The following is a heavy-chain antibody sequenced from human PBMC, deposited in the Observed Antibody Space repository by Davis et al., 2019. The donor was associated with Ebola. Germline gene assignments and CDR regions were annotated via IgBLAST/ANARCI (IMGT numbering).Heavy chain of an antibody. CDR2: INAGNGNT. CDR1: GYTFTSYG. V-gene: IGHV1-3*01. J-gene: IGHJ4*02. CDR3: ARDSRWLPYDY. D-gene: IGHD6-19*01. Sequence: ASVKVSCKASGYTFTSYGISWVRQAPGQGLEWMGWINAGNGNTKYSQKFQGRVTITRDTSASTAYMELSSLRSEDTAVYYCARDSRWLPYDYWGQGTLVTVSS.